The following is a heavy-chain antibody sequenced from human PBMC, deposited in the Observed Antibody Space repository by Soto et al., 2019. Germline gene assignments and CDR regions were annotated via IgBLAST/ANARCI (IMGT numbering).Heavy chain of an antibody. Sequence: SVKVSCKASGGTFSSYAISWVRQAPGQGLEWMGGIIPILGTANYAQKFQGRVTIAADESTSTAYMELSGLRSEDTAVYYCARGSSSSTIFGAAPLSTTYSYVMDVWGQGTTVTVSS. D-gene: IGHD3-3*01. CDR3: ARGSSSSTIFGAAPLSTTYSYVMDV. CDR2: IIPILGTA. CDR1: GGTFSSYA. J-gene: IGHJ6*02. V-gene: IGHV1-69*13.